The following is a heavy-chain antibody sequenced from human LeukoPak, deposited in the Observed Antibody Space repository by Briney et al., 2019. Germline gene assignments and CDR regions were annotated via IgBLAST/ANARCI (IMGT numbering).Heavy chain of an antibody. D-gene: IGHD2-15*01. CDR1: GFTFSSYG. Sequence: GGSLRLSCAASGFTFSSYGMHWVRQAPGKGLEWVAFIRYDGSNKYYADSVKGRFTISRDNSKNTMYVQMNSLRAEDTAVYYCAKVPSGRYYSGGSCYLDYWGQGTLVTVSS. CDR3: AKVPSGRYYSGGSCYLDY. J-gene: IGHJ4*03. V-gene: IGHV3-30*02. CDR2: IRYDGSNK.